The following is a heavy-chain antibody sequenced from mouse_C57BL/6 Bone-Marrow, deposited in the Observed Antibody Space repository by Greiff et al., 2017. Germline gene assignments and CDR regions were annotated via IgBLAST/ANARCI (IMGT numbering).Heavy chain of an antibody. J-gene: IGHJ3*01. Sequence: QVQLQQPGAELVKPGASVKMSCKASGYTFTSYWITWVKQRPGQGLEWIGDIYPGSGSTNYNEKFKSKATLTVDTSSSTAYMQLSSLTSEDSAVYYCARERFGNTWFAYWGQGTLVTVSA. CDR3: ARERFGNTWFAY. CDR2: IYPGSGST. D-gene: IGHD2-1*01. V-gene: IGHV1-55*01. CDR1: GYTFTSYW.